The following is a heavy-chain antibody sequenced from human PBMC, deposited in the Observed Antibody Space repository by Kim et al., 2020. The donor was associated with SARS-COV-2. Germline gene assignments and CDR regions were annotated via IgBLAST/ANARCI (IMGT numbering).Heavy chain of an antibody. CDR2: TYYRSKWYN. CDR1: GDSVSSNSAA. CDR3: ARYSSGRFDY. J-gene: IGHJ4*02. V-gene: IGHV6-1*01. D-gene: IGHD6-19*01. Sequence: SPTLSLTCVISGDSVSSNSAAWIWIRQSPSRGLEWLGRTYYRSKWYNDYAVSVKSRITVNPDTSKNQFSLQLKSVTPEDTAVYYCARYSSGRFDYWGQGTLVTVSS.